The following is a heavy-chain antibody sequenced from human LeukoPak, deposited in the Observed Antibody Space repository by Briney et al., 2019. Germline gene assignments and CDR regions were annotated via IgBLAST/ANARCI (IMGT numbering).Heavy chain of an antibody. D-gene: IGHD2-2*01. CDR3: ARTNLPDTQGAFDI. J-gene: IGHJ3*02. Sequence: SETLSLTCTVPGGSISSYYWSWMRQPAGKGLEWIGRIYTSGTTKYNPSLKSRVTMSVDTSKNQFSLRLSSVTAADTAVYYCARTNLPDTQGAFDIWGQGTMVTVSS. CDR1: GGSISSYY. V-gene: IGHV4-4*07. CDR2: IYTSGTT.